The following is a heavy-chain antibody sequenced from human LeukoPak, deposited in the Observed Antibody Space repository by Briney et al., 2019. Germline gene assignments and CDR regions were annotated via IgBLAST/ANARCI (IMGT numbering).Heavy chain of an antibody. V-gene: IGHV3-74*01. D-gene: IGHD3-16*01. CDR2: ISSDGSDT. CDR3: ATPYGFYNWFDP. J-gene: IGHJ5*02. CDR1: GFTFRTYW. Sequence: GGSLRLSCAASGFTFRTYWMHWVRQVPGRGLVWVSRISSDGSDTIYADSVKGRFTISRDNAKNTLYLQMNSLRAEDTAVYYCATPYGFYNWFDPWGQGTLVTVSS.